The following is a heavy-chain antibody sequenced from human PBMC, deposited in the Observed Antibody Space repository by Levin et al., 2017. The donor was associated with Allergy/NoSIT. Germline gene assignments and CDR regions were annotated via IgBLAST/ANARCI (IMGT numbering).Heavy chain of an antibody. CDR3: ARDNEVGDNTYTWFES. D-gene: IGHD1-26*01. J-gene: IGHJ5*01. CDR2: ISPNSGRT. CDR1: GYTFTDYY. V-gene: IGHV1-2*02. Sequence: ASVKVSCKASGYTFTDYYLHWVRQAPGHGLEWMGWISPNSGRTNYAQQFQGRITMTRDTSPSASYLELSSLRPDDTAVYYCARDNEVGDNTYTWFESWGPGTLVTVSS.